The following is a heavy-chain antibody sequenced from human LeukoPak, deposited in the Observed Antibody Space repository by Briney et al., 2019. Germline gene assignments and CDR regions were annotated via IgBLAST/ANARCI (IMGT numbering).Heavy chain of an antibody. CDR3: ARAPSEVGGYYPEYFRH. D-gene: IGHD3-22*01. J-gene: IGHJ1*01. CDR2: IKGDESAK. Sequence: GGSLRLSCAVSGFTFSTYWMAWVRQAPGKGLEWVANIKGDESAKHQADSVKGRFTISRDNAKNTVSLQMDSLRAEDTGVYYCARAPSEVGGYYPEYFRHWGQGTLVTVSS. CDR1: GFTFSTYW. V-gene: IGHV3-7*01.